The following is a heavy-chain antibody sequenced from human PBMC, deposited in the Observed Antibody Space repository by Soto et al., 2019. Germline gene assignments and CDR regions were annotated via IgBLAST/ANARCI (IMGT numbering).Heavy chain of an antibody. CDR3: ARNGSDSGWFFFDP. CDR1: GGAIGGYY. CDR2: VSYSGST. D-gene: IGHD6-19*01. V-gene: IGHV4-59*01. Sequence: SETLSLTCSLSGGAIGGYYWSWIRQPPGKALEWIGYVSYSGSTDYHPSLKSRVSISIGTSKNQFSLKMISVTAADTAVYYCARNGSDSGWFFFDPWGQGALVTVSS. J-gene: IGHJ5*02.